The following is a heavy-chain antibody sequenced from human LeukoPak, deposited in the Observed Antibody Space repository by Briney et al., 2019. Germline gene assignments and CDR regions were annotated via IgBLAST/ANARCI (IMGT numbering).Heavy chain of an antibody. D-gene: IGHD5-12*01. J-gene: IGHJ4*02. CDR1: GYSISSGYY. CDR2: IYYSGST. CDR3: ARGTVDIEY. Sequence: SETLSLTCTVSGYSISSGYYWGWIRQPPGKGLEWIGYIYYSGSTNYNPSLKSRVTISVDTSKNQFSLKLSSVTAADTAVYYCARGTVDIEYWGQGTLVTVSS. V-gene: IGHV4-61*01.